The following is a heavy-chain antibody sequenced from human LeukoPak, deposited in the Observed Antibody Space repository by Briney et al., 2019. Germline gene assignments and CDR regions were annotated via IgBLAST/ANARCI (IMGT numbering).Heavy chain of an antibody. D-gene: IGHD6-19*01. J-gene: IGHJ4*02. V-gene: IGHV3-30*03. CDR3: ARSATVADYFDY. CDR2: ISYDGSNK. Sequence: PGGSLRLSCAASGFTFSSYGMHWVRQAPGKGLEWVAVISYDGSNKYYADSVKGRFTISRDNSKNTLYLQMNSLRAEDTAVYYCARSATVADYFDYWGQGTLVTVSS. CDR1: GFTFSSYG.